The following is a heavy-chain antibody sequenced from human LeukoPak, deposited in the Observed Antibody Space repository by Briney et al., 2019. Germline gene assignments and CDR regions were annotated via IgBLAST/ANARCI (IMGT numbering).Heavy chain of an antibody. CDR1: GFTFSNYW. V-gene: IGHV3-7*03. CDR3: ARDRYFSGA. CDR2: IKEDGSEK. D-gene: IGHD2-15*01. J-gene: IGHJ5*02. Sequence: GGSLRLSCVASGFTFSNYWMSWVRQAPGMGLEWVANIKEDGSEKHHVDSVKGRFTISRDNAKNLLYLQMNSLRPEDTAVYYCARDRYFSGAWGRGTLVTVSS.